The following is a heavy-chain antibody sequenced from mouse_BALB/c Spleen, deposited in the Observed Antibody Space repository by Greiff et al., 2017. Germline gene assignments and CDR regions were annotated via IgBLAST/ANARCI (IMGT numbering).Heavy chain of an antibody. CDR3: ARDEPGGSSGFAY. CDR2: ISNLAYSI. CDR1: GFTFSDYG. J-gene: IGHJ3*01. Sequence: DVKLVESGGGLVQPGGSRKLSCSASGFTFSDYGMAWVRQAPGKGPEWVAFISNLAYSIYYADTVTGRFTISRENAKNTLYLEMSSLRSEDTAMYYCARDEPGGSSGFAYWGQGTLVTVSA. V-gene: IGHV5-15*02. D-gene: IGHD3-1*01.